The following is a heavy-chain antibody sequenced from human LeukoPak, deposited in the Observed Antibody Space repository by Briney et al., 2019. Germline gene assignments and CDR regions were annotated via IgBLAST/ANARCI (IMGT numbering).Heavy chain of an antibody. CDR3: ARGGRITMVRGVIPSCDY. CDR1: GFTFSSYS. CDR2: ISSSSSYI. J-gene: IGHJ4*02. D-gene: IGHD3-10*01. V-gene: IGHV3-21*01. Sequence: GGSLRLSCAASGFTFSSYSMNWVRQAPGKGLEWVSSISSSSSYIYYADSVKGRFTISRDNAKNSLYLQMNSLRAEDTAVYYCARGGRITMVRGVIPSCDYWGQGNLVTVSS.